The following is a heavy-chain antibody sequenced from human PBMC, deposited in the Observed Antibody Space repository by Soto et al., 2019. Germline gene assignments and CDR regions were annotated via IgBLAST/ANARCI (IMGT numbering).Heavy chain of an antibody. CDR1: GGSITNHY. CDR3: TRANWYSEY. Sequence: QVQLQESGPGLVKPSETLSLTCTVSGGSITNHYWNWIRQPPGKGLEWIGYIYYNGNTNYNPSLKSRVTMSVDTSRNQISLKLTTVTTADTAVYYCTRANWYSEYWGQVTLVTVSS. CDR2: IYYNGNT. V-gene: IGHV4-59*11. J-gene: IGHJ4*02. D-gene: IGHD7-27*01.